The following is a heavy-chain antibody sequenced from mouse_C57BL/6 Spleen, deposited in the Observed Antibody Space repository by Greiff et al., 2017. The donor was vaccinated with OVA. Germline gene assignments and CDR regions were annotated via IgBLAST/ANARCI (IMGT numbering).Heavy chain of an antibody. Sequence: EVMLVESGGGLVKPGGSLKLSCAASGFTFSDYGMHWVRQAPEKGLEWVAYISSGSSTIYYADTVKGRFTISRDNAKNTLFLQMTSLRSEDTAMYYCALNLYWYFDVWGTGTTVTVSS. CDR3: ALNLYWYFDV. CDR2: ISSGSSTI. J-gene: IGHJ1*03. CDR1: GFTFSDYG. V-gene: IGHV5-17*01.